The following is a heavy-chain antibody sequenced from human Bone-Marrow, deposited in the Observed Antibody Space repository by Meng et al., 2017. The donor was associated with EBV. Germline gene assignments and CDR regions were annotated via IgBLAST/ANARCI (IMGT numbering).Heavy chain of an antibody. D-gene: IGHD6-13*01. Sequence: QARLAQWRAGLLKPSETLSLTCAVYGGSFSGYYWSWIRQPPGKGLEWIGEINHSGSTNYNPSLKSRVTISVDTSKNQFSLKLSSVTAADTAVYYCARGRGYSSPNFDYWGQGTLVTVSS. CDR2: INHSGST. CDR3: ARGRGYSSPNFDY. V-gene: IGHV4-34*01. J-gene: IGHJ4*02. CDR1: GGSFSGYY.